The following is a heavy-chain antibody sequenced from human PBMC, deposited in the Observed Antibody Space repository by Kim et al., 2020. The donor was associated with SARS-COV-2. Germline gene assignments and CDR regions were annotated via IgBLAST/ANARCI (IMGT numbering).Heavy chain of an antibody. J-gene: IGHJ4*02. Sequence: GGSLRLSCAVSGFRFSNYAMQWVRQAPGQGLEWVAIISLDGSDIYYADSAKGRFTISRDNSRNTVYLQMNSLKPDDMAVYYCARDWTPTDYWGQGTLVTVSS. CDR1: GFRFSNYA. CDR2: ISLDGSDI. D-gene: IGHD1-1*01. CDR3: ARDWTPTDY. V-gene: IGHV3-30*04.